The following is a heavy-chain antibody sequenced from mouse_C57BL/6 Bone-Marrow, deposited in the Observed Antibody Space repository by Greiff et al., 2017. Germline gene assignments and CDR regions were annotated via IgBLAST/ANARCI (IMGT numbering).Heavy chain of an antibody. CDR2: IYPGDGDT. CDR3: TTTVVDGY. J-gene: IGHJ2*01. D-gene: IGHD1-1*01. V-gene: IGHV1-82*01. CDR1: GYAFSSSW. Sequence: VQLQQSGPELVKPGASVKISCKASGYAFSSSWMNWVKQRPGKGLEWIGRIYPGDGDTNYNGKFKGKATLTADKSSNTAYLQLSSLTSEDTAVYYCTTTVVDGYWGQGTTLTVSS.